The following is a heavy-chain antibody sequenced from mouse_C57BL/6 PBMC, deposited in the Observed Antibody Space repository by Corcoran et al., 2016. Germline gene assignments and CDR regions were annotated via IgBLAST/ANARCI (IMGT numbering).Heavy chain of an antibody. J-gene: IGHJ2*01. CDR3: ARWETTGVADY. D-gene: IGHD1-1*01. CDR1: GYAFSSYC. CDR2: IYPGDGDT. V-gene: IGHV1-80*01. Sequence: QVQLQQSGAELVKPGASVRISCKASGYAFSSYCMNWVKQRPGKGLEWIGQIYPGDGDTNYNGKFKGKATLTADKSSSTAYMQLSSLTSEDSAVYFCARWETTGVADYCGQGTTLTVSS.